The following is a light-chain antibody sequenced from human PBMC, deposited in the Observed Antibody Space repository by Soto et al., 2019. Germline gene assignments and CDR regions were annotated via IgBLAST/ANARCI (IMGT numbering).Light chain of an antibody. CDR1: QSVGSN. CDR2: GAS. Sequence: EIVMTQSPATLSVSTGERATLSCRASQSVGSNLAWYQQKPGQAPRLLIYGASTRATGIPARFSCSVSGTEFTLTISSLQSEDFAIYFCQQYNNWPPDRTFGQGTKVEIK. V-gene: IGKV3-15*01. CDR3: QQYNNWPPDRT. J-gene: IGKJ1*01.